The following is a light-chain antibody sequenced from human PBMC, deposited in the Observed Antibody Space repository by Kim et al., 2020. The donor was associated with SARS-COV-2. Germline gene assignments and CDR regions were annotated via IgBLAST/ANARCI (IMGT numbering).Light chain of an antibody. CDR2: YDS. Sequence: PGKAARSSWGGNNIGVKSVHWYQQKPGQAPVLVIYYDSARPSGIPERFSGSNSGNTATLTISRVEAGDEADYYCQVWDTSSAHYVFGTGTKVTVL. CDR3: QVWDTSSAHYV. J-gene: IGLJ1*01. CDR1: NIGVKS. V-gene: IGLV3-21*04.